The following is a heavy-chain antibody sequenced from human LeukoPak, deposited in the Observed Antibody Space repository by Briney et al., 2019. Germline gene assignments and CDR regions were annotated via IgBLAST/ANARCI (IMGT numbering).Heavy chain of an antibody. D-gene: IGHD5-18*01. V-gene: IGHV1-18*04. J-gene: IGHJ6*03. CDR3: ARDLGHSYGYDYYYMDV. Sequence: GASVKVSCKASGYTFTGYYMHWVRQAPGQGLEWMGWISAYNGNTNYAQKLQGRVTMTTDTSTSTAYIELRSLRSDDTAVYYCARDLGHSYGYDYYYMDVWGKGTTVTVSS. CDR1: GYTFTGYY. CDR2: ISAYNGNT.